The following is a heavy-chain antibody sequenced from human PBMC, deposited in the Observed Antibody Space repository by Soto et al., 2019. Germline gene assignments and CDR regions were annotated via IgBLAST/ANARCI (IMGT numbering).Heavy chain of an antibody. Sequence: RSVDFGGRRIRQTQGKGLEWIGYIYYTGSTNYNPSLKSRVTISVDTSKNQFSLKLSSVTAADQAVYYSARGRPFLDYRGQGTPVPVSS. J-gene: IGHJ4*02. V-gene: IGHV4-61*08. D-gene: IGHD6-6*01. CDR1: RSVDFG. CDR2: IYYTGST. CDR3: ARGRPFLDY.